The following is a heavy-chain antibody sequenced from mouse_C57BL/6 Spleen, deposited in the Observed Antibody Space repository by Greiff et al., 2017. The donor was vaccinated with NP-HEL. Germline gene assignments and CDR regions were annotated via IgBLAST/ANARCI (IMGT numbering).Heavy chain of an antibody. CDR1: GYTFTDYE. Sequence: VQLQQSGAELVRPGASVTLSCKASGYTFTDYEMHWVKQTPVHGLEWIGAIDPETGGTAYNQKFKGKAILTADKSSSTAYMELRSLTSEDSAVYDWTRCPYGNLYYCCDWGKGTTLTSSS. V-gene: IGHV1-15*01. CDR3: TRCPYGNLYYCCD. CDR2: IDPETGGT. J-gene: IGHJ2*01. D-gene: IGHD2-1*01.